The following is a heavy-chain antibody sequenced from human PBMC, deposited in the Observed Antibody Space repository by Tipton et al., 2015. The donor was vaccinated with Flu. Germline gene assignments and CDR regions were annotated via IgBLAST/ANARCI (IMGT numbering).Heavy chain of an antibody. CDR2: IYSSGSST. CDR3: ARSGSKGSSPDY. V-gene: IGHV4-59*01. Sequence: TLSLTCTVSGGSISGYYWSWIRQPPGRGLEWIAYIYSSGSSTNYNPSVESRVTISVDKSKNQFSLKLNSVTAADTAVYYCARSGSKGSSPDYWGQGTLVTVSS. D-gene: IGHD6-13*01. J-gene: IGHJ4*02. CDR1: GGSISGYY.